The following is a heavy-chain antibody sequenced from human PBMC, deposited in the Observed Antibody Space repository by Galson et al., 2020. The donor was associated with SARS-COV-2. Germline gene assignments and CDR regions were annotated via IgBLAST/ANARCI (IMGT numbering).Heavy chain of an antibody. CDR1: SYA. Sequence: SYAMSWVRQAPGKGLEWVSGISDSGDITYYADSVKGRFTISRDNSRNMLYLQMNSLRAEDMALYYCAKTGYSSGAGYFDNWGQGTLVTVSS. J-gene: IGHJ4*02. D-gene: IGHD6-19*01. CDR2: ISDSGDIT. V-gene: IGHV3-23*01. CDR3: AKTGYSSGAGYFDN.